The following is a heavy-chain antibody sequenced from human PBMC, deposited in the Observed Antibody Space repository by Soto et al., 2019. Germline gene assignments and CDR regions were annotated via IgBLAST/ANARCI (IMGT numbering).Heavy chain of an antibody. V-gene: IGHV3-15*01. J-gene: IGHJ1*01. D-gene: IGHD3-10*01. CDR1: GLTFSNAW. CDR2: IKSKTDGGTT. Sequence: EVQLVESGGGLVKPGGSLRLSCAASGLTFSNAWMSWVRQAPGKGLEWVGRIKSKTDGGTTDYAAPVKGRFTISRDDSKNTMYLQMTGLRTEDTAVYYCTTAMVVRGAKFLQHWGHGSMVTVSS. CDR3: TTAMVVRGAKFLQH.